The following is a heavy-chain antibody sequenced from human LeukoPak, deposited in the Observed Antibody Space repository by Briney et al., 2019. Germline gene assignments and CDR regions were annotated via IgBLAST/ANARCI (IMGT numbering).Heavy chain of an antibody. V-gene: IGHV4-39*07. Sequence: SETLSLTCTVSDGSISSSSYYWGWIRQPPGKGLEWIGNIYYSGNTYYNPSLKSRVTISVDTSKNQFSLKLSSVTAADTAVYYCARRDRRPYYYWGQGTLVTVSS. CDR3: ARRDRRPYYY. CDR1: DGSISSSSYY. J-gene: IGHJ4*02. D-gene: IGHD3-10*01. CDR2: IYYSGNT.